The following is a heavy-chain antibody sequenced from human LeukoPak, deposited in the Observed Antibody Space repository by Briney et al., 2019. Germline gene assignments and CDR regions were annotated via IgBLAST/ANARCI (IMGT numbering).Heavy chain of an antibody. CDR1: GGSISSYY. CDR3: ARLTSNYYDSSGDAFDI. Sequence: PSETLSLTCTVSGGSISSYYWSWIRQPAGKGLEWIGRIYTSGSTNYNPSLKSRVTMSVDTSKNQFSLKLSSVTAADTAVYYCARLTSNYYDSSGDAFDIWGQGTMVTVSS. D-gene: IGHD3-22*01. CDR2: IYTSGST. V-gene: IGHV4-4*07. J-gene: IGHJ3*02.